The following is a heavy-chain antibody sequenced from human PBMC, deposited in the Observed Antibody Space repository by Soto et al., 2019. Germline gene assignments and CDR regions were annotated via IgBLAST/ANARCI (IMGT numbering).Heavy chain of an antibody. CDR3: ATRSSINADLVDY. CDR2: TSYTGNT. V-gene: IGHV4-59*01. CDR1: GGPITSYH. D-gene: IGHD4-17*01. J-gene: IGHJ4*02. Sequence: AETLSLTCIVSGGPITSYHWSWIRQFPGKGLEWIAYTSYTGNTNYNPSLKSRVTTSVDTSKNQFSLKLRSVTAADAAVYYCATRSSINADLVDYWGQGTLVTVSS.